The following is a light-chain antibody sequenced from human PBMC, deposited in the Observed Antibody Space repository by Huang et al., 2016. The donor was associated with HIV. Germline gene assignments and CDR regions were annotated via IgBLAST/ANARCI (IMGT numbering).Light chain of an antibody. V-gene: IGKV1-5*03. CDR3: QQYNTYLYT. J-gene: IGKJ2*01. Sequence: IQMTQSPSTLSASVGDRVTITCRASQNINTWLAWYQQKPGKAPVLLIYRASSLKVGVPSRFTGSGSGTEFTLTITSLQPDDLGTYYCQQYNTYLYTFGQGTKLEI. CDR1: QNINTW. CDR2: RAS.